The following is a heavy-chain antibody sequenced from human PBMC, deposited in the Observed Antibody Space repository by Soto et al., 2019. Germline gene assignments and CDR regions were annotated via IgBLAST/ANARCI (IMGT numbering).Heavy chain of an antibody. CDR2: ISWNSGSI. J-gene: IGHJ4*02. V-gene: IGHV3-9*01. Sequence: GGSLRLSCAASGFNFDDYAMHWVRQAPGKGLEWVSGISWNSGSIGYADSVKGRFTISRDNAKNSLYLQMNSLRAEDTALYYCAKDIVSGYDSVYWGQGTLVTVSS. CDR1: GFNFDDYA. D-gene: IGHD5-12*01. CDR3: AKDIVSGYDSVY.